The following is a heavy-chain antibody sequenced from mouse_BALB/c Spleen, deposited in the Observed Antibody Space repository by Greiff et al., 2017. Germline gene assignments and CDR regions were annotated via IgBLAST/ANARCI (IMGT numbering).Heavy chain of an antibody. CDR3: ARDILGRFAY. V-gene: IGHV7-3*02. Sequence: EVQGVESGGGLVQPGGSLRLSCATSGFTFTDYYMSWVRQPPGKALEWLGFIRNKANGYTTEYSASVKGRFTISRDNSQSILYLQMNTLRTEDSATYYCARDILGRFAYWGQGTLVTVSA. J-gene: IGHJ3*01. CDR2: IRNKANGYTT. CDR1: GFTFTDYY. D-gene: IGHD4-1*01.